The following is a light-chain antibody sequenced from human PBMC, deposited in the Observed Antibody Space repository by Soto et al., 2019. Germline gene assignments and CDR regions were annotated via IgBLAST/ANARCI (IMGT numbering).Light chain of an antibody. CDR2: GAS. V-gene: IGKV1-39*01. CDR3: QQSYSAPRT. CDR1: QSIGTY. J-gene: IGKJ2*01. Sequence: DIQMTQSPSSLPASVGDRISITCRASQSIGTYLSWYQQKPGKAPKLLIYGASKLQSGVPSRFSGSGSETGFTLTISSLLPEDFATYYCQQSYSAPRTFGQGTKVEIK.